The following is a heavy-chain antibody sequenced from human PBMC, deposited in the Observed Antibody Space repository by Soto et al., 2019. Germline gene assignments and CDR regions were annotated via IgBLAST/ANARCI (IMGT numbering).Heavy chain of an antibody. V-gene: IGHV4-30-4*01. D-gene: IGHD3-10*01. CDR3: ARVLVSYGSGSYYTLDY. J-gene: IGHJ4*02. Sequence: SETLSLTCTVSGGSISSGDYYWSWIRQPPGKGLEWIGYIYYSGSTYYNPSLKSRVTISVDTSKNQFSLKLSSMTAADTAVYYCARVLVSYGSGSYYTLDYWAREPWSPSPQ. CDR1: GGSISSGDYY. CDR2: IYYSGST.